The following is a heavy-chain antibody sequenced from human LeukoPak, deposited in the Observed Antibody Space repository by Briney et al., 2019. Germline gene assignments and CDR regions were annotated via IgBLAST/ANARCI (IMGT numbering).Heavy chain of an antibody. CDR3: AREMSYYNSGTYYNSFDY. CDR2: ISSTSNTI. V-gene: IGHV3-11*01. CDR1: GFIFSDYY. Sequence: GGSLRLSCAASGFIFSDYYMSWIRQAPGKGLEWVSYISSTSNTIYYADSVKGRFTISRDNAKNSRYLQMNSLRARDTAVYYCAREMSYYNSGTYYNSFDYWGQGTLVTVSS. J-gene: IGHJ4*02. D-gene: IGHD3-10*01.